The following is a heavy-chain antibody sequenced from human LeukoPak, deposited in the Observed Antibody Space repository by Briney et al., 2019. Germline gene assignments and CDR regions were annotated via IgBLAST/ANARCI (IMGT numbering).Heavy chain of an antibody. V-gene: IGHV4-39*01. D-gene: IGHD6-19*01. CDR3: ARSRGRGIAVAGTIDY. CDR2: IYYSGST. CDR1: GGSISSSSYY. Sequence: SETLSLTCTVSGGSISSSSYYWGWIRQPPGKGLEWIGSIYYSGSTYYNPSLKSRVTISVDTSRNQFSLKLSSVTAADTAVYYCARSRGRGIAVAGTIDYWGQGTLVTVSS. J-gene: IGHJ4*02.